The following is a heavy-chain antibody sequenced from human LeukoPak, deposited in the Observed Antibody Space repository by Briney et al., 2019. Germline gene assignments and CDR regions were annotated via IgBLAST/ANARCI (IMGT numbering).Heavy chain of an antibody. Sequence: SETLSLTCTVSGGSISSGSYYWSWIRQPPGKGLEWIGSIYYTGNTYYNASLKSRVTISIDTSKNQISLRLTSVTATDTAIYYCARQTGSGLFILPGGQGTLVTVSS. CDR3: ARQTGSGLFILP. CDR1: GGSISSGSYY. D-gene: IGHD3/OR15-3a*01. J-gene: IGHJ4*02. CDR2: IYYTGNT. V-gene: IGHV4-39*01.